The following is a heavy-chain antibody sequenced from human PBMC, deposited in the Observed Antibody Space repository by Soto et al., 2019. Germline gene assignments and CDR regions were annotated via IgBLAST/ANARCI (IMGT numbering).Heavy chain of an antibody. CDR2: IYYSGST. D-gene: IGHD3-3*01. Sequence: QVQLQESGPGLVKPSQTLSLTCTVSGGSISSGDYYWSWIRQPPGKGLEWIGYIYYSGSTYYNPSLKSRVTISVDTSKNQFSLKLSSVTAADTAVYYCARGRVVRFLGPPHYYFDYWGQGTLVTVSS. V-gene: IGHV4-30-4*01. CDR3: ARGRVVRFLGPPHYYFDY. CDR1: GGSISSGDYY. J-gene: IGHJ4*02.